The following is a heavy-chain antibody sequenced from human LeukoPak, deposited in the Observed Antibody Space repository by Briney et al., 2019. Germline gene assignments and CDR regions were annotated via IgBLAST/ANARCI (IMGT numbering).Heavy chain of an antibody. Sequence: PGGSLRLSCAASGFTFSSYEMNWVRQAPGKGLEWVSYISSSGSTIYYADSVKGRFTISRDNAKNSLYLQMNSLRAEDTAVYYCARDSPSLSNSDFGMDVWGKGTTVTVSS. D-gene: IGHD4-11*01. CDR3: ARDSPSLSNSDFGMDV. CDR2: ISSSGSTI. CDR1: GFTFSSYE. J-gene: IGHJ6*04. V-gene: IGHV3-48*03.